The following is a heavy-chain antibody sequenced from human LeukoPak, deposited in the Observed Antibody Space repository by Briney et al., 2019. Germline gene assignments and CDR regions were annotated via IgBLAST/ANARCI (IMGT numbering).Heavy chain of an antibody. Sequence: GGSLRLSCAASGFTFSYYSMNWARQAPGRGLEWVSCISSRSSLIFYSDSVRGRFAISRDNAKNLLYLHMNSLRVEDTAVYYCAKVDRGDYSSSPVPYYNYYMNVWGKGTTVTVSS. CDR1: GFTFSYYS. V-gene: IGHV3-21*01. J-gene: IGHJ6*03. CDR3: AKVDRGDYSSSPVPYYNYYMNV. CDR2: ISSRSSLI. D-gene: IGHD6-13*01.